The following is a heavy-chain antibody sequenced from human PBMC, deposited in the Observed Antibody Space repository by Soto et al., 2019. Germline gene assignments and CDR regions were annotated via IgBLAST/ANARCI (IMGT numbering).Heavy chain of an antibody. D-gene: IGHD6-6*01. CDR3: ARDSIAARRPIGAFDI. V-gene: IGHV3-9*01. CDR2: ISWNSGSI. Sequence: EVQLVESGGGLVQPGRSLRLSCAASGFTFDDYAMHWVRQAPGKGLEWVSGISWNSGSIGYADSVKGRFTISRDNAKNSLYLQMNSLRAEDTALYYCARDSIAARRPIGAFDIWGQGTMVTVSS. CDR1: GFTFDDYA. J-gene: IGHJ3*02.